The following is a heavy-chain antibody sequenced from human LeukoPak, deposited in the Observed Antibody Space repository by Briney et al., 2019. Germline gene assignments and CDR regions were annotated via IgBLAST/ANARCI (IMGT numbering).Heavy chain of an antibody. CDR1: GYTFTDYY. J-gene: IGHJ6*03. CDR3: ASYYGSGSYPIPMDV. V-gene: IGHV1-2*02. CDR2: INPNSGGT. D-gene: IGHD3-10*01. Sequence: ASVKVSCKSSGYTFTDYYMHWVRQAPGQGLEWMGWINPNSGGTNCAQKFQGRVTMTRDTSISTAYMELSRLRSDDTAVYYCASYYGSGSYPIPMDVWGKGTTVTVSS.